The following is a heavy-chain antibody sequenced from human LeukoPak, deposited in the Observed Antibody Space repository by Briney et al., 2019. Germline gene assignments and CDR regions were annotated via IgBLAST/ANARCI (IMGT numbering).Heavy chain of an antibody. CDR3: ARAVATMVRGVTWAFGI. Sequence: SETLSLTCTVSGGSISSGSYYWSWIRQPAGKGLEWIGRIYTSGSTNYNPSLKSRVTISVDTSKNQFSLKLSSVTAADTAVYYCARAVATMVRGVTWAFGIWGQGTMVTVSS. D-gene: IGHD3-10*01. CDR1: GGSISSGSYY. CDR2: IYTSGST. V-gene: IGHV4-61*02. J-gene: IGHJ3*02.